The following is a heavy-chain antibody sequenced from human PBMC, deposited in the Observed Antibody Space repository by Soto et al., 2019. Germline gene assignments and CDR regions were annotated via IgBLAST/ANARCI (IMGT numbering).Heavy chain of an antibody. V-gene: IGHV3-30*03. CDR1: GFSFRNYG. J-gene: IGHJ4*02. D-gene: IGHD5-18*01. CDR3: VRDGGGGYSQVDH. CDR2: VSQDGSEK. Sequence: QVQLVESGGGVVQPGGSLRLSCVASGFSFRNYGMHWVRRVAGGGLEWVAVVSQDGSEKYYVNSLKGRFTISRDNSKNTMFLQMDSLGPDDLAVYYWVRDGGGGYSQVDHWGQGTLVTVSS.